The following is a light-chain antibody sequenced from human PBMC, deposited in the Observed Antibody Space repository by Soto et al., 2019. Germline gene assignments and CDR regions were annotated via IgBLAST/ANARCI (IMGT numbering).Light chain of an antibody. Sequence: QSVLTQPASVSGAPGQSITISCTGTSXDVGGYNYVSWYQQHPGKAPKLIIYEVSNRPSGVSNRFSGSKSGNTASLTISGLQPQDATDYYCSSCTSTSTCLFGTGTKGIV. V-gene: IGLV2-14*01. CDR2: EVS. CDR3: SSCTSTSTCL. CDR1: SXDVGGYNY. J-gene: IGLJ1*01.